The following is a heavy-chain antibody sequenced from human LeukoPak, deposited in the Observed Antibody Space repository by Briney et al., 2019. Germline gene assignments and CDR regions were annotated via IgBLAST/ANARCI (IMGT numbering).Heavy chain of an antibody. CDR1: GFTFSSYW. J-gene: IGHJ4*02. CDR2: IKQDGSEK. CDR3: ARDLDYYDSSGYYAY. D-gene: IGHD3-22*01. Sequence: GGSLRLSCAASGFTFSSYWMSWVRQAPGKGLEWVANIKQDGSEKYYVDSVKGRFTISRDNAKNSLYLQMNSLRAEDTAVYYCARDLDYYDSSGYYAYWGQGTLVTVSS. V-gene: IGHV3-7*01.